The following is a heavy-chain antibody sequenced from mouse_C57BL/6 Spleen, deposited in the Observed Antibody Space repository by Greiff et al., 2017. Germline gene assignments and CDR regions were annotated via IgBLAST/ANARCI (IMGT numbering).Heavy chain of an antibody. CDR3: ALITTVVASYWYFDV. CDR2: IDFSASYY. D-gene: IGHD1-1*01. CDR1: GYTFTSYW. V-gene: IGHV1-50*01. Sequence: VQLQQPGAELVKPGASVKLSCKASGYTFTSYWMQWVKQRPGQGLEWIGEIDFSASYYTYNQTFKGKDTLNVDTSSSTAYMQLISLTSEDSAVYDCALITTVVASYWYFDVWGTGTTVTVSS. J-gene: IGHJ1*03.